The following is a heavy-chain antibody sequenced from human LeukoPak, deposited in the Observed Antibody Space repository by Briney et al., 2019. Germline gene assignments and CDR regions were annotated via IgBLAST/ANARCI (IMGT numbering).Heavy chain of an antibody. CDR1: GGSISSSSYY. J-gene: IGHJ6*03. CDR2: IYYSGST. V-gene: IGHV4-39*01. Sequence: SETLSLTCTVSGGSISSSSYYWGWIRQPPGKGLEWIGSIYYSGSTYYNPSLKSRVTISVDTSKNQFSLKLSSVTAADTAVYYCACLGVVPAAILYYYYYMDVWGKGTTVTVSS. D-gene: IGHD2-2*02. CDR3: ACLGVVPAAILYYYYYMDV.